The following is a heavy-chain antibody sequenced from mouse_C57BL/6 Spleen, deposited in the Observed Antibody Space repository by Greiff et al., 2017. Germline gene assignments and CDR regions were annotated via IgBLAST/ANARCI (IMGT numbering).Heavy chain of an antibody. CDR3: ARIYYYGSSPYAMDY. D-gene: IGHD1-1*01. CDR1: GYTFTSYW. Sequence: VKLMEPGTELVKPGASVKLSCKASGYTFTSYWMHWVKQRPGQGLEWIGNINPSNGGTNYNEKFKSKATLTVDKSSSTAYMQLSSLTSEDSAVYYCARIYYYGSSPYAMDYWGQGTSVTVSS. CDR2: INPSNGGT. V-gene: IGHV1-53*01. J-gene: IGHJ4*01.